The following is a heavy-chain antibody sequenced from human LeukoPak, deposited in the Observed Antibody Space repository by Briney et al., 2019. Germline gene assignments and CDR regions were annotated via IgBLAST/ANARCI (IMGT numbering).Heavy chain of an antibody. D-gene: IGHD2-15*01. Sequence: SETLSLTCTVSGGSIISSDYHWGWVRQPPGKGLEWIGTISYSGNTDYNPSLRSRVTISVDTSNNQFSLNLSSVTAADTAVYHCARLLRDCSGGSCYSKWIDPWGQGTRVTVSS. CDR1: GGSIISSDYH. V-gene: IGHV4-39*01. CDR3: ARLLRDCSGGSCYSKWIDP. J-gene: IGHJ5*02. CDR2: ISYSGNT.